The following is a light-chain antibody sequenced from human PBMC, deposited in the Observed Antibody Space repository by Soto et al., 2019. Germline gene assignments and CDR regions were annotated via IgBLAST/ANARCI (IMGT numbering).Light chain of an antibody. V-gene: IGKV1-33*01. CDR2: DAS. J-gene: IGKJ2*01. Sequence: DIQLTQSPSSLSATVGDRVTITCQASQDIRKYLNWYQQKPGKAPKLLIYDASIRETGGPSRFSGSGSGTDFSLSIDSLQPEDIATYYCQQYDHLPYTCGQGTTLEIK. CDR1: QDIRKY. CDR3: QQYDHLPYT.